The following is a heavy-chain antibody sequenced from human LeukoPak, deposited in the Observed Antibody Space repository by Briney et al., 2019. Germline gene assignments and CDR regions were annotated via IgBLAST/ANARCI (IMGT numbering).Heavy chain of an antibody. CDR3: ARSDRRYYYYMDV. D-gene: IGHD1-14*01. CDR1: GGSISSYY. CDR2: IYYSGST. Sequence: SETLSLTRTVSGGSISSYYWSWIRQPPGKGLEWIGYIYYSGSTNYNPSLKSRVTISVDTSKNQFSLKLSSVTAADTAVYYCARSDRRYYYYMDVWGKGTTVTVSS. V-gene: IGHV4-59*01. J-gene: IGHJ6*03.